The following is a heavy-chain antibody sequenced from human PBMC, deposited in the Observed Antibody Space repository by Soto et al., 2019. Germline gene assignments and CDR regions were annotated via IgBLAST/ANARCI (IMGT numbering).Heavy chain of an antibody. J-gene: IGHJ4*02. D-gene: IGHD3-22*01. CDR3: ARDPTPYSSAYNQFDS. CDR2: IKSTIDGGTT. Sequence: GGSXRLSCAASGFAFPNAWMSWVRQAPGKGLEWVGRIKSTIDGGTTDYAEPVKGRFAISRDDSNNMVFLHMNSLRAEDTAVYYCARDPTPYSSAYNQFDSWGQGTLVTVSS. CDR1: GFAFPNAW. V-gene: IGHV3-15*07.